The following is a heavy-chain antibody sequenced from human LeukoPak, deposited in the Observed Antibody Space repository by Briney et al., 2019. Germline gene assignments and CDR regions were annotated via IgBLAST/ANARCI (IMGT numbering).Heavy chain of an antibody. CDR3: ARYVGATTDAFDI. V-gene: IGHV1-2*02. J-gene: IGHJ3*02. D-gene: IGHD1-26*01. CDR2: INPNSGGT. Sequence: GASVKVSCKASGYTFTGYYMHWVRQAPGQGLEWMGWINPNSGGTNYAQKFQGRVTMTRDTSISTAYMELSRLRSDDTAVYYCARYVGATTDAFDIWGQGAMVTVSS. CDR1: GYTFTGYY.